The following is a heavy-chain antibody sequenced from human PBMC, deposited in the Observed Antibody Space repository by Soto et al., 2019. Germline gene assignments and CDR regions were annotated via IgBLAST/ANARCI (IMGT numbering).Heavy chain of an antibody. D-gene: IGHD3-3*01. Sequence: GESLKISCKGSGYSFTSYWISWVRQMPGKGLEWTGRIDPSDSYTNYSPSFQGHVTISADKSISTAYLQWSSLKASDTAMYYGARAIFGGAQHCFGSWGQGSLVAVSS. J-gene: IGHJ5*02. CDR1: GYSFTSYW. CDR3: ARAIFGGAQHCFGS. CDR2: IDPSDSYT. V-gene: IGHV5-10-1*01.